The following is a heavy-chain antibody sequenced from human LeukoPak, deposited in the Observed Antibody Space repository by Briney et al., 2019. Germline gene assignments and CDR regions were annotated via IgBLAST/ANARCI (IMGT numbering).Heavy chain of an antibody. Sequence: ASVKVSCKASGYTFTGYYMHWVRQAPGQGLEWMGWINPNSGGTNYAQKFQGRVTMTRDTSISTAYMDLRSLRSDDTAVYFCARERGRGYDEWGQGTLVTVSS. J-gene: IGHJ4*02. D-gene: IGHD5-12*01. CDR2: INPNSGGT. CDR1: GYTFTGYY. CDR3: ARERGRGYDE. V-gene: IGHV1-2*02.